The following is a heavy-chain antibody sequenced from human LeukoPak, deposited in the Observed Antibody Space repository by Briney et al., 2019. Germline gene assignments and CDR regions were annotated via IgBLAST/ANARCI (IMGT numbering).Heavy chain of an antibody. D-gene: IGHD3-22*01. J-gene: IGHJ3*02. Sequence: ASVKVSCKASGYTFTSYGISWVRQAPGQGLEWMGWISAYNGHTNYAQKLQGRVTMTTDTSTSTAYMELRSLRSDDTAVYYCATDGEIYDSSGNAFDIWGQGTMVTVSS. CDR3: ATDGEIYDSSGNAFDI. CDR1: GYTFTSYG. V-gene: IGHV1-18*01. CDR2: ISAYNGHT.